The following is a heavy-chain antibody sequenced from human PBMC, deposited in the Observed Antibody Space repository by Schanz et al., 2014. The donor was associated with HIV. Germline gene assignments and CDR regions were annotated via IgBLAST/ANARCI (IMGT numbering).Heavy chain of an antibody. J-gene: IGHJ3*02. CDR3: ASGRFDTVIWWGDAFLI. CDR2: IIPIFGTT. V-gene: IGHV1-69*01. Sequence: QVQLVQSGAEVKKPGSSVRVSCKASGGTFNTLAFSWVRQAPGQGLEWMGGIIPIFGTTNYAQKFQGRVTITADESTSTAYMELSSLRSEDTAVYYCASGRFDTVIWWGDAFLIWGRGTMVTVSS. CDR1: GGTFNTLA. D-gene: IGHD5-18*01.